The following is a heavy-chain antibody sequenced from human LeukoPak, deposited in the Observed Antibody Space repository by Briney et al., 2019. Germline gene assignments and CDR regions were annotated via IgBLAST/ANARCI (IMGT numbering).Heavy chain of an antibody. CDR1: GFTFSSYA. D-gene: IGHD6-13*01. CDR2: ISYDGSNK. CDR3: ARDRGQQLNFDY. J-gene: IGHJ4*02. V-gene: IGHV3-30*04. Sequence: GGSLRLSCAASGFTFSSYAMSWVRQAPGKGLEWVAVISYDGSNKYYADSVKGRFTISRDNSKNTLYLQMNSLRAEDTAVYYCARDRGQQLNFDYWGQGTLVTVSS.